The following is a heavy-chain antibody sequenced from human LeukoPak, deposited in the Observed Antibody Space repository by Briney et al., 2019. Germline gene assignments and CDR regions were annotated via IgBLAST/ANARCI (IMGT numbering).Heavy chain of an antibody. CDR3: AKAPYYYDSSGSYYFDY. V-gene: IGHV3-30*02. Sequence: GGSLRLSCAASGFTFSSYGMHWVRQAPGKGLEWVAFIRYDGSNKYYADSVKGRFTISRDNSKNTLYLQMNSLRAEDTAVYYCAKAPYYYDSSGSYYFDYWGQGTLVTVSS. D-gene: IGHD3-22*01. J-gene: IGHJ4*02. CDR2: IRYDGSNK. CDR1: GFTFSSYG.